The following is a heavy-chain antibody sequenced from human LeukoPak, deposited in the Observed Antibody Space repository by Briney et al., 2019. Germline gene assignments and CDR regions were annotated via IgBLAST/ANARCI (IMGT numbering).Heavy chain of an antibody. V-gene: IGHV4-34*01. CDR1: GGSFSGYY. CDR3: ARSYYYDSSGYYTPFDY. CDR2: INHSGST. Sequence: SETLSLTCAVYGGSFSGYYWSWFRQPPGKGLEWIGEINHSGSTNYNPSLKSRVTISVDTSKNQFSLKLSSVTAADTAVYYCARSYYYDSSGYYTPFDYWGQGTLVTVSS. D-gene: IGHD3-22*01. J-gene: IGHJ4*02.